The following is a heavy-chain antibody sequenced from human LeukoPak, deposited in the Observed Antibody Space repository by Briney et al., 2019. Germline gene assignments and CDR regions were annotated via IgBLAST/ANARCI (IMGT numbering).Heavy chain of an antibody. J-gene: IGHJ4*02. D-gene: IGHD3-16*02. V-gene: IGHV3-7*01. CDR2: IKQDGSEK. Sequence: GGSLRLSCAASGFTFSSYALHWVRQAPGKGLEWVANIKQDGSEKYYVDSVKGRFTISRDNAKNSLYLQMNSLRAEDAAVYYCARANYDYVWGSYRQYYFDYWGQGTLVTVSS. CDR3: ARANYDYVWGSYRQYYFDY. CDR1: GFTFSSYA.